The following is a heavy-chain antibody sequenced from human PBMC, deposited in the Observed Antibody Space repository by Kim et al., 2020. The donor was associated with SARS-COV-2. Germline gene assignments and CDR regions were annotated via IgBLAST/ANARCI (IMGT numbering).Heavy chain of an antibody. Sequence: SETLSLTCAVYGGSFSGYYWSWIRQPPGKGLEWIGEINHSGSTNYNPSLKSRVTISVDTSKNQFSLKLSSVTAADTAVYYCARGRSNYDFWSGYNGRYA. J-gene: IGHJ3*01. CDR3: ARGRSNYDFWSGYNGRYA. CDR1: GGSFSGYY. D-gene: IGHD3-3*01. V-gene: IGHV4-34*01. CDR2: INHSGST.